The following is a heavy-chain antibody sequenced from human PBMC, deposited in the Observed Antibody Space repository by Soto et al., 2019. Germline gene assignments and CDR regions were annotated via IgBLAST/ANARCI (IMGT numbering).Heavy chain of an antibody. CDR3: TGITWFRGMDV. Sequence: SQTLSITCAVSGDSVSSNSAAWNWISQSPSRGLEWLGRTYYKSKWTNDYALSVKSRITINPDTSKNQFSLHLYSVTPEDTAVYYCTGITWFRGMDVWGQGTPVTVSS. D-gene: IGHD3-10*01. J-gene: IGHJ6*02. CDR1: GDSVSSNSAA. CDR2: TYYKSKWTN. V-gene: IGHV6-1*01.